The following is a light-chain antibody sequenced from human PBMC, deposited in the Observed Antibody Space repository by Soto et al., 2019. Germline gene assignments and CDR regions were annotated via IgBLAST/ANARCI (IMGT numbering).Light chain of an antibody. Sequence: EIVLTQSPATLSLSPGERATLSCRASQSVSGYLAWFQQKPGQAPRLPIYDTSHRATDIPARFSGSGSGTDYSLTISSLQPEDFAVYYCQQRSSWPLTFGGGTRVELK. J-gene: IGKJ4*01. CDR3: QQRSSWPLT. CDR2: DTS. CDR1: QSVSGY. V-gene: IGKV3-11*01.